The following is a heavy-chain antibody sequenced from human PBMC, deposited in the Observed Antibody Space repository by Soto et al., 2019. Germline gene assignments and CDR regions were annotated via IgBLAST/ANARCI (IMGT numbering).Heavy chain of an antibody. CDR2: IYYSGST. V-gene: IGHV4-61*01. CDR3: ARESVWFGESFDY. D-gene: IGHD3-10*01. Sequence: SETLSLTCTVSGGSVSSGSYYWSWIRQPPGKGLEWIGYIYYSGSTNYNPSLKSRVTISVDTSKNQFSLKLNSVTAADTAVYYCARESVWFGESFDYWGLGTLVTVSS. CDR1: GGSVSSGSYY. J-gene: IGHJ4*02.